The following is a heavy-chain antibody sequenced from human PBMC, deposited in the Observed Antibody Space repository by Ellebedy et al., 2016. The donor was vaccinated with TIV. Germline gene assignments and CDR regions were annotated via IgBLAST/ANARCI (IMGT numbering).Heavy chain of an antibody. CDR3: ATAAEQWLDAFDI. Sequence: AASVKVSCKVSGYTLTELSMHWVRQAPGKGLEWMGGLDPEDGETIYAQKFQGRVTMTEDTSTDTAYMELSSLRSEDTAVYYCATAAEQWLDAFDIWGQGTMVTVSS. D-gene: IGHD6-19*01. CDR1: GYTLTELS. CDR2: LDPEDGET. V-gene: IGHV1-24*01. J-gene: IGHJ3*02.